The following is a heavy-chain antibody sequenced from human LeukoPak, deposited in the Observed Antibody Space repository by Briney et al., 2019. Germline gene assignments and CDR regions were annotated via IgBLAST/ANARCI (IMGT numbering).Heavy chain of an antibody. CDR2: ISSSSSYI. J-gene: IGHJ4*02. V-gene: IGHV3-21*01. Sequence: GGSLRLSCAASGFTFSSYSMNWVRQAPGKGLEWVSSISSSSSYIYCADSVKGRFTISRDNAKNSLYLQMNSLRAEDTAVYYCARDGGSGQPFDYWGQGTLVTVSS. CDR3: ARDGGSGQPFDY. D-gene: IGHD6-19*01. CDR1: GFTFSSYS.